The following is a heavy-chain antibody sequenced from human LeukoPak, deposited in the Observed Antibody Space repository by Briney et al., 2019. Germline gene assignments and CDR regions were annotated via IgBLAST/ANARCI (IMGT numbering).Heavy chain of an antibody. V-gene: IGHV3-74*01. CDR2: IKGDGSST. Sequence: GGSLRLSCAASGFTFSTYWMHWVRQAPGKGLVWVSRIKGDGSSTIYADSVKGRFTISRDNSKNTLYLQTSSLRAGDTAVYYCARASTTVPNLLDYWGQGTLVTVSS. CDR1: GFTFSTYW. J-gene: IGHJ4*02. CDR3: ARASTTVPNLLDY. D-gene: IGHD4-17*01.